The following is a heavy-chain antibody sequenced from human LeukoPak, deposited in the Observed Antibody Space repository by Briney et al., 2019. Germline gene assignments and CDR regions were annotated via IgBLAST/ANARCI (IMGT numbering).Heavy chain of an antibody. Sequence: GGSLRLSCAASGFTFSSYAMHWVRQAPGKGLEWVAVISYDGSNKYYADSVKGRFTISRDNSKNTLYLQMNSLKPEDTAVYYCARDHHGDYYFDFWGQGTLVTVSS. CDR2: ISYDGSNK. J-gene: IGHJ4*02. V-gene: IGHV3-30-3*01. D-gene: IGHD4-17*01. CDR1: GFTFSSYA. CDR3: ARDHHGDYYFDF.